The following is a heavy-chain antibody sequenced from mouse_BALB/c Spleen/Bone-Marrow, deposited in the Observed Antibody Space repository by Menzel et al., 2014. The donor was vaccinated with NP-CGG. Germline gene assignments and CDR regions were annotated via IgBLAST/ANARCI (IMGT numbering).Heavy chain of an antibody. V-gene: IGHV1S132*01. J-gene: IGHJ4*01. CDR3: ARHYYGSSDAMDY. CDR1: GYTFTNYW. CDR2: IFPGTGTT. D-gene: IGHD1-1*01. Sequence: QVQLQQSGAELVKPGASVKLSCKTSGYTFTNYWIQWVKRRPGQGLGGIGEIFPGTGTTYYNEKFKGKATLTIDTSSSTAYMQLSSLTSEDSAVYFCARHYYGSSDAMDYWGQGTSVTVSS.